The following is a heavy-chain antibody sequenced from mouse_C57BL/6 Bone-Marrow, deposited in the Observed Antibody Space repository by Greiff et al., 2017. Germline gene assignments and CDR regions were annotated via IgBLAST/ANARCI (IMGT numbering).Heavy chain of an antibody. CDR1: GYTFTNYG. CDR2: IYPGGGYT. J-gene: IGHJ4*01. Sequence: VQLQQSGAELVRPGTSVNMSCKASGYTFTNYGVGWARQRPGHGLEWIGDIYPGGGYTNYNEKFKGKSTLTADKSSRTAYMQFSSLTSEDSAIYYCTRGRGLLQDYAMDYWGQGTSVTVSS. CDR3: TRGRGLLQDYAMDY. V-gene: IGHV1-63*01. D-gene: IGHD2-3*01.